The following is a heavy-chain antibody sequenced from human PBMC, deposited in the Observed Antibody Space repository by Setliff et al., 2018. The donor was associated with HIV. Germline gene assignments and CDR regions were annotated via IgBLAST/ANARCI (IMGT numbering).Heavy chain of an antibody. CDR3: ARDAKGGIDY. D-gene: IGHD3-16*01. CDR1: KITVSDIW. V-gene: IGHV3-53*05. CDR2: ISGDSNA. Sequence: PGGSLRLSCSASKITVSDIWMTWVRQAPGKGLEWVSVISGDSNAYYADSVRGRFTISRDNSKNTLYLQMNSLRVEDTATYYCARDAKGGIDYWGQGTLVTVSS. J-gene: IGHJ4*02.